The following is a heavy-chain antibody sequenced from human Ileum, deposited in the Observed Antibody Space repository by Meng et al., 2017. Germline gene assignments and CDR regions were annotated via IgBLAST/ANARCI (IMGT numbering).Heavy chain of an antibody. CDR3: ARDHWGSLDY. V-gene: IGHV4-61*08. Sequence: QVQLPASGPRLARPSKTLSPIFTVSGGSVSTSDYQWGWIRQPPGKGLEWIGYAGTNYNPSLKSRVTISVDTSKRQFSLKLTSVTATDTAVYYCARDHWGSLDYWGQGILVTVSS. CDR2: AGT. CDR1: GGSVSTSDYQ. J-gene: IGHJ4*02. D-gene: IGHD7-27*01.